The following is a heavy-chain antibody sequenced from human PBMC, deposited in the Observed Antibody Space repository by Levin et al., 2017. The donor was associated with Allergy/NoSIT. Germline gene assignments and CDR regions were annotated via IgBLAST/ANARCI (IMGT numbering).Heavy chain of an antibody. D-gene: IGHD1-26*01. CDR2: IVSSGGTT. CDR1: GFTFSSYS. CDR3: AREGSSGSYLDY. V-gene: IGHV3-48*02. Sequence: LSLTCAASGFTFSSYSMNWVRQAPGKGLEWVSYIVSSGGTTYSADSVRGRFTISRDNAKNSLYLQMNSLRDEDTAVYYCAREGSSGSYLDYWGQGTLVTVSS. J-gene: IGHJ4*02.